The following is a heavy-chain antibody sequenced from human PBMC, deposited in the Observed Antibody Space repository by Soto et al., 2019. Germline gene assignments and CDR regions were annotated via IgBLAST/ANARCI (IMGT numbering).Heavy chain of an antibody. CDR3: AKDRDYGGVASYFDY. Sequence: QVQLVESGGGVVQPGGSLRLSCVVAGVTFSKYGMHCVRQAPGKGLEWVAVISYDGNSKYYAASVRGRFAISRDNSNNTVNLEMHDLRGEETAVYYCAKDRDYGGVASYFDYWGQGTLVSVSS. D-gene: IGHD4-17*01. J-gene: IGHJ4*02. CDR2: ISYDGNSK. V-gene: IGHV3-30*18. CDR1: GVTFSKYG.